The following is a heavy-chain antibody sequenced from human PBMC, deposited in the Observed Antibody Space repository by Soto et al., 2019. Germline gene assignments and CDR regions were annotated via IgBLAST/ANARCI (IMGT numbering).Heavy chain of an antibody. D-gene: IGHD5-12*01. CDR1: GGSISSSSYY. CDR2: IYNSGST. J-gene: IGHJ4*02. CDR3: AREGNLGRWLQPLDF. V-gene: IGHV4-39*07. Sequence: SETLSLTCTVSGGSISSSSYYWGWIRQPPGKGLEWIGSIYNSGSTNYNPSLKSRVTISVDTSRNQFSLKLSSVTAADTAVYFCAREGNLGRWLQPLDFWGQGTLVTVSS.